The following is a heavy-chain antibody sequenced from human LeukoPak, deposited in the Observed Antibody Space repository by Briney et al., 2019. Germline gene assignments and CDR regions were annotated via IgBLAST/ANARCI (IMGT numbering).Heavy chain of an antibody. D-gene: IGHD3-22*01. V-gene: IGHV3-48*01. CDR1: RFHLSNYT. J-gene: IGHJ4*02. CDR2: ISSSSSDI. CDR3: ARFKCGYYCEGTVCFCDY. Sequence: PGGSLRHSCAAHRFHLSNYTMTWVRQAPGEGREWISHISSSSSDIYYAHSVKGRFTISRDNGKDSLYLQMNSLRVDHTDVYYCARFKCGYYCEGTVCFCDYWGQGTLVTVSS.